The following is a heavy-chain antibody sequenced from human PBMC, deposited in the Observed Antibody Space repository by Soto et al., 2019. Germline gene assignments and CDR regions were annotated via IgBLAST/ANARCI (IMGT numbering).Heavy chain of an antibody. D-gene: IGHD3-3*01. CDR1: GGSISSYY. Sequence: LSLTCTVSGGSISSYYWSWIRQPPGKGLEWIGYIYYSGSTNYNPSLKSRVTISVDTSKNQFSLKLSSVTAADTAVYYCARVSPWDYDFWSGYYTDYYYYGMDVWGQGTTVTVSS. CDR2: IYYSGST. V-gene: IGHV4-59*01. CDR3: ARVSPWDYDFWSGYYTDYYYYGMDV. J-gene: IGHJ6*02.